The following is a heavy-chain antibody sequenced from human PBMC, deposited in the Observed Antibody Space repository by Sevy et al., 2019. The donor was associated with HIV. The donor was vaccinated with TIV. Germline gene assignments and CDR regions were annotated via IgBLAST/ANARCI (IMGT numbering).Heavy chain of an antibody. Sequence: ASVKVSCKVSGYTLTKLSMHWVRQAPGKGLEWMGRFDPEDGETIFAQKFQGRVTMTEDTSTDTAYMELSSLRSEDTAVYYCAAAREYYEDSSGYLDYLGQGTLVTVSS. CDR1: GYTLTKLS. CDR3: AAAREYYEDSSGYLDY. CDR2: FDPEDGET. D-gene: IGHD3-22*01. V-gene: IGHV1-24*01. J-gene: IGHJ4*02.